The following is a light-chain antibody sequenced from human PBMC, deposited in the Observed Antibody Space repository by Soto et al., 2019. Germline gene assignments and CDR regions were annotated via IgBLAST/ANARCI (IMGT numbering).Light chain of an antibody. Sequence: EIVLTQSPGTLSLSPGERATLSCRASQSVSSSYLAWYQQKPGQAPRLIISGASSRATGIPDRFSGSGSGTDFTLTISRLEPEDFAGYYCQQYGNSISSTFGQGTRLEIK. J-gene: IGKJ5*01. CDR1: QSVSSSY. CDR3: QQYGNSISST. V-gene: IGKV3-20*01. CDR2: GAS.